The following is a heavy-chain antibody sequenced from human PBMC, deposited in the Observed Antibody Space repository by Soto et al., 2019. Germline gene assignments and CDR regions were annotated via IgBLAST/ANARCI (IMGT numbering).Heavy chain of an antibody. V-gene: IGHV1-69*12. J-gene: IGHJ4*02. Sequence: QVQLVQSGAEVKKPGSSVKVSCKASGGTFSSFAISWVRQAPGRGLEWMGGIIPIFGTANYAQKFQGRVTITADESTSTAYMELSSLRSEDTAVCYCARESRYCSGGSCYFLPGIDYWGQGTLVTVSS. CDR2: IIPIFGTA. D-gene: IGHD2-15*01. CDR1: GGTFSSFA. CDR3: ARESRYCSGGSCYFLPGIDY.